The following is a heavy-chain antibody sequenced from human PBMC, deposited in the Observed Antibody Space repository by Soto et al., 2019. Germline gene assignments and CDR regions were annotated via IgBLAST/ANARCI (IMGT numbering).Heavy chain of an antibody. J-gene: IGHJ6*02. V-gene: IGHV1-58*01. Sequence: SVKVSCKATAFTFTSSAVQWVRQARGQRLEWIGWIVVGSGNTNYAQKFQERVTITRDMSTSTAYMELSSLRAEDTAIYYCARGMKTAVFYGMDVWGQGTTVTVSS. CDR3: ARGMKTAVFYGMDV. D-gene: IGHD2-2*01. CDR2: IVVGSGNT. CDR1: AFTFTSSA.